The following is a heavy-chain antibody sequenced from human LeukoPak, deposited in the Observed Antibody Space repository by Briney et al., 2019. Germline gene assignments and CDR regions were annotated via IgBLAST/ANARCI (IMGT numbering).Heavy chain of an antibody. CDR3: AKGFGLDH. D-gene: IGHD3-16*01. CDR2: IDQDGSDK. CDR1: GFTFLNDW. J-gene: IGHJ1*01. V-gene: IGHV3-7*03. Sequence: GGSLRLSCVASGFTFLNDWMSWVRQAPGKGLEWVANIDQDGSDKNYVVFVGGRFTISRDNAKNSVYLQMNSLRVEDTAVYYCAKGFGLDHWGQGTLVTVSS.